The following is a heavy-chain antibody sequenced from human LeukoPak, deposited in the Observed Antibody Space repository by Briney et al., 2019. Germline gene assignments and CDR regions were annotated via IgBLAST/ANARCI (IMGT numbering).Heavy chain of an antibody. J-gene: IGHJ6*02. CDR1: GFTFSSYS. CDR3: ARAPTGGYGMDV. CDR2: IYSGGST. Sequence: GGSLRLSCAASGFTFSSYSMNWVRQAPGKGLEWVSVIYSGGSTYYADSVKGRFTISRDNSKNTLYLQMNSLRAEDTAVYYCARAPTGGYGMDVWGQGTTVTVSS. V-gene: IGHV3-66*01. D-gene: IGHD1-14*01.